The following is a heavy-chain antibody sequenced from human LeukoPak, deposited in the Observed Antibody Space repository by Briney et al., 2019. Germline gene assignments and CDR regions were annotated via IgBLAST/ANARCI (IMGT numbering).Heavy chain of an antibody. Sequence: PGGSLRLSCAASGFTFSSFEMNWVRQAPGKGLEWVSHTRSSGTTVYYADSVKGRFTISRDNAKNSLYLQMNSLRAEDTAIYYCARVLYQYYYDSSGCLFDYWGQGSLVTVSS. CDR3: ARVLYQYYYDSSGCLFDY. J-gene: IGHJ4*02. V-gene: IGHV3-48*03. D-gene: IGHD3-22*01. CDR2: TRSSGTTV. CDR1: GFTFSSFE.